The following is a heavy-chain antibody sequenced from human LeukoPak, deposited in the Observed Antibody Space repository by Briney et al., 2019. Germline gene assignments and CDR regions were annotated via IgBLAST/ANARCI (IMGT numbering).Heavy chain of an antibody. Sequence: GGSLRLSCAASGFTFSSYGMHWVRQAPGKGLEWVAVISYDGSNKYYADSVKGRFTISRDNSKNTLYLQMNSLRAEDTAVYYCARDRSNSYWGSSWPFDYWGQGTLVTVSS. CDR2: ISYDGSNK. J-gene: IGHJ4*02. CDR3: ARDRSNSYWGSSWPFDY. CDR1: GFTFSSYG. D-gene: IGHD6-13*01. V-gene: IGHV3-30*03.